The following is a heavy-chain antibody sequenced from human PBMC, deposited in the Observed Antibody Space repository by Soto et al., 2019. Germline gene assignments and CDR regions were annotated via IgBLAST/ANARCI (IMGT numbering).Heavy chain of an antibody. D-gene: IGHD1-26*01. CDR1: GGSISSYY. Sequence: SETLSLTCTVSGGSISSYYWSWIRQPPGKGLEWIGYVYYSGSTNYNPSLKSRVTISVDTSKNQFSLKLSSVTAADTAVYYCARLNPEWESFDYWGQGTLVTVSS. V-gene: IGHV4-59*08. J-gene: IGHJ4*02. CDR2: VYYSGST. CDR3: ARLNPEWESFDY.